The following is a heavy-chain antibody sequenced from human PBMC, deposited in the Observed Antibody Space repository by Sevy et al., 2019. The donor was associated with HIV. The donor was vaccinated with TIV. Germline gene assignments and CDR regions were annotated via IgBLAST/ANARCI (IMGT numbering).Heavy chain of an antibody. D-gene: IGHD2-8*01. V-gene: IGHV3-23*01. J-gene: IGHJ4*02. Sequence: LSLTCVASGFTFNKYSMSWVRQAPGKGLERVSTLSFGCGQINYADSVKGRFTISRDDSKNTLYLQMNSLRAEDTAVYYCAREGCTRPHDFWGQGTLVTVSS. CDR1: GFTFNKYS. CDR2: LSFGCGQI. CDR3: AREGCTRPHDF.